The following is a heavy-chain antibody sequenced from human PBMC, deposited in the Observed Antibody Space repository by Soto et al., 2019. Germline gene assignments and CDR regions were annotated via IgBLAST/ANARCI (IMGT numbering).Heavy chain of an antibody. CDR2: ISYGGST. D-gene: IGHD2-15*01. CDR3: ATMGTPATGLYFFDY. V-gene: IGHV4-30-4*01. Sequence: SETLSLTCTVSGGSISSGNYYWSWIRQPPGKGLEWIGFISYGGSTYYSTSLKSRVTISVDTSKSQFSLNLSFVTAADTAVYYCATMGTPATGLYFFDYWGQGSLVTVS. J-gene: IGHJ4*02. CDR1: GGSISSGNYY.